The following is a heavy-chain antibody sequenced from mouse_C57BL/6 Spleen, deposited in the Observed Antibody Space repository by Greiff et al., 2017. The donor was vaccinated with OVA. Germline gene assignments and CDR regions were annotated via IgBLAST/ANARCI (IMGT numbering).Heavy chain of an antibody. J-gene: IGHJ1*03. CDR1: GFTFSSYA. V-gene: IGHV5-4*01. CDR2: ISDGGSYT. D-gene: IGHD1-1*02. CDR3: ARDGNWYFDV. Sequence: EVKLQESGGGLVKPGGSLKLSCAASGFTFSSYAMSWVRQTPEKRLEWVATISDGGSYTYYPDNVKGRFTISRDNAKNNLYLQMSHLKSEDTAMYYCARDGNWYFDVWGTGTTVTVSS.